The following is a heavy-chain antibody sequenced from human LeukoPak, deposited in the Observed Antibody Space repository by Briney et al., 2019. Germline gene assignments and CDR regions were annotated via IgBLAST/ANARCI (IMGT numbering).Heavy chain of an antibody. V-gene: IGHV1-69*05. Sequence: SVKVSCKASGGTFSSYAISWVRQAPGQGLEWMGGIIPIFGTANYAQKFQGRVTITTDESTSTAYMELSSLRSEDTAVYYCARGVVVPAAIREYYYYYYMDAWGKGTTVTVSS. J-gene: IGHJ6*03. CDR2: IIPIFGTA. CDR3: ARGVVVPAAIREYYYYYYMDA. D-gene: IGHD2-2*02. CDR1: GGTFSSYA.